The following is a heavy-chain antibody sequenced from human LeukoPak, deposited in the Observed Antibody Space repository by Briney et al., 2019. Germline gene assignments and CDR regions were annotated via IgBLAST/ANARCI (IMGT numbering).Heavy chain of an antibody. D-gene: IGHD3-22*01. J-gene: IGHJ3*02. CDR2: INPRSGAS. CDR3: AREPARTAPISYYDSSRTAFDI. Sequence: ASVKVSCKASGYAFTGYYIHWVRQAPGQGLEWMGWINPRSGASQYSQNFQGRVTMTRDTSMSTAYMELTRLKSDDTAVYYCAREPARTAPISYYDSSRTAFDIWGQGTLVTVSS. V-gene: IGHV1-2*02. CDR1: GYAFTGYY.